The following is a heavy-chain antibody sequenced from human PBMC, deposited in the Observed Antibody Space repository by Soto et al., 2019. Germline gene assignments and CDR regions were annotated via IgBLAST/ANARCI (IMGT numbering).Heavy chain of an antibody. J-gene: IGHJ4*02. D-gene: IGHD3-22*01. Sequence: SETLSLTCTVSGGSISSSSYYWAWIRQPPGKGLEWIGSIYYSGSTYYNPSLKSRVTISADTSKSQFSLTLTSVTAADTAVYYHASLFYYDASGFYHSCDDCGQGTLLTVSS. CDR2: IYYSGST. CDR3: ASLFYYDASGFYHSCDD. CDR1: GGSISSSSYY. V-gene: IGHV4-39*01.